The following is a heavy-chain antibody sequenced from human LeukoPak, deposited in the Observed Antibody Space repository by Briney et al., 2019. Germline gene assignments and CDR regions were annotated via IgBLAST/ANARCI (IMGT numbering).Heavy chain of an antibody. Sequence: ASVKVSCKASGYTFTSYYIHWVRLAPGQGLEWMGIINPSGSSTHYAQKFQGRVTMTTDTSTSTAYMDLGSLRSEDTAVYYCARFAHVYSAYDYWGQGTLVTVSS. CDR1: GYTFTSYY. V-gene: IGHV1-46*01. D-gene: IGHD5-12*01. CDR2: INPSGSST. CDR3: ARFAHVYSAYDY. J-gene: IGHJ4*02.